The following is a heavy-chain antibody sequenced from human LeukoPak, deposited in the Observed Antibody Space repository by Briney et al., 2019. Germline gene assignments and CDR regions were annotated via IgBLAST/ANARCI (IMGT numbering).Heavy chain of an antibody. Sequence: GGSLRLSCAASGFTFSSYSMKWVRQAPGKGLEWVSSISSTGSYIYYTDSMKGRFTISRDNAKNSLYLQMNSLRAEDTAVYYCAKDRCSGYSCYSPNLWGQGTLVTVSS. CDR3: AKDRCSGYSCYSPNL. CDR1: GFTFSSYS. D-gene: IGHD2-15*01. V-gene: IGHV3-21*01. CDR2: ISSTGSYI. J-gene: IGHJ5*02.